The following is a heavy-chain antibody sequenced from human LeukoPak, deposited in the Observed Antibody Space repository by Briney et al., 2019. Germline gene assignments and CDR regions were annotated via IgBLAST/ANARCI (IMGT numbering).Heavy chain of an antibody. CDR3: ARELNYYGSGSRHFDY. V-gene: IGHV4-39*07. J-gene: IGHJ4*02. D-gene: IGHD3-10*01. Sequence: SETLSLTCTASGGSISSSSYYWGWIRQPPGKGLEWIGSIYYSGSTYYNPSLKSRVTISVDTSKNQFSLKLSSVTAADTAVYYCARELNYYGSGSRHFDYWGQGTLVTVSP. CDR1: GGSISSSSYY. CDR2: IYYSGST.